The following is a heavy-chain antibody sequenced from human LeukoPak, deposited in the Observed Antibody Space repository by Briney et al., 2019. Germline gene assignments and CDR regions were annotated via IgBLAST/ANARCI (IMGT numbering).Heavy chain of an antibody. D-gene: IGHD3-16*01. CDR2: VSWYSGSI. J-gene: IGHJ4*02. CDR3: AKGHTYGLGESYLDF. CDR1: GFTFADYA. Sequence: GGSLRLSCAASGFTFADYAMHWVRQAPGKGLEWVSAVSWYSGSIGYADSVMGRFTISRDNAKNSLYLQMDSLRPDDTALYYCAKGHTYGLGESYLDFWGQGTLVTVSS. V-gene: IGHV3-9*01.